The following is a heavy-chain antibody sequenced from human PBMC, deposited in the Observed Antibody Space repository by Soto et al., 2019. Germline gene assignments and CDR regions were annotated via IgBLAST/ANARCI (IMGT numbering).Heavy chain of an antibody. CDR2: INAGNGNT. V-gene: IGHV1-3*01. Sequence: QVPLVQSGAEVKKPGASVKVSCKASGYTFTSYAMHWVRQAPGQRLEWMGWINAGNGNTKYSQKFQGRVTITRDTSASTAYMELSSLRSEDTVVYYCARLYCTTGVCWGYYYGMDVWGQGTTVTVSS. CDR1: GYTFTSYA. J-gene: IGHJ6*02. D-gene: IGHD2-8*01. CDR3: ARLYCTTGVCWGYYYGMDV.